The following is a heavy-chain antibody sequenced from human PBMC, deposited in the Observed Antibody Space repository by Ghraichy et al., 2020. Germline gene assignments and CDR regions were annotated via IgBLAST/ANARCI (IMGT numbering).Heavy chain of an antibody. Sequence: SVKVSCKASGGTFSSYAISWVRQAPGQGLEWMGRIIPILGIANYAQKFQGRVTITADKSTSTAYMELSSLRSEDTAVYYCARQDGYNPGADFDYWGQGTLVTVSS. D-gene: IGHD5-24*01. V-gene: IGHV1-69*04. CDR3: ARQDGYNPGADFDY. J-gene: IGHJ4*02. CDR1: GGTFSSYA. CDR2: IIPILGIA.